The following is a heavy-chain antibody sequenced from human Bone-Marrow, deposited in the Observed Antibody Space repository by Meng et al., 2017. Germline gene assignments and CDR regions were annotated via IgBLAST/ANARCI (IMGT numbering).Heavy chain of an antibody. Sequence: QVQLQQWGAGLLKPSEPLSLTFAVYGGSFSGYYWSWIRQPPGKGLEWIGEINHSGSTNYNPSLKSRVTISVDTSKNQFSLKLSSVTAADTAVYYCARGYGIVGANLGLYYFDYWGQGTLVTVSS. CDR2: INHSGST. CDR1: GGSFSGYY. J-gene: IGHJ4*02. V-gene: IGHV4-34*01. D-gene: IGHD1-26*01. CDR3: ARGYGIVGANLGLYYFDY.